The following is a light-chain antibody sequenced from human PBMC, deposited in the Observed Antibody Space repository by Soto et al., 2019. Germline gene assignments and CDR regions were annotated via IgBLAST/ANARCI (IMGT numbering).Light chain of an antibody. J-gene: IGKJ4*01. V-gene: IGKV3-11*01. Sequence: EIVLTQSPATLSLSPGEGATLSCRASQSVSSYLAWYQQKPGQAPRLLIYDASNRATGIPARFSGSGSGTDFTLTISSLEPEDFAVYYWQQRSNWPLPFGGGTKMEIK. CDR3: QQRSNWPLP. CDR1: QSVSSY. CDR2: DAS.